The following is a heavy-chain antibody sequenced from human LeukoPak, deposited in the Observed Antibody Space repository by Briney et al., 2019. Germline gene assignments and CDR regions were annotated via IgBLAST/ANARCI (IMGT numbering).Heavy chain of an antibody. CDR3: ARVAPSGGGYFDL. D-gene: IGHD2-15*01. CDR1: GGSISSYY. CDR2: IYHSGST. Sequence: RSSETLSLTCTVSGGSISSYYWSWIRQPPGKGLEWIGYIYHSGSTYYNPSLKSRVTISVDRSKNQFSLKLSSVTAADTAVYYCARVAPSGGGYFDLWGRGTLVTVSS. V-gene: IGHV4-59*12. J-gene: IGHJ2*01.